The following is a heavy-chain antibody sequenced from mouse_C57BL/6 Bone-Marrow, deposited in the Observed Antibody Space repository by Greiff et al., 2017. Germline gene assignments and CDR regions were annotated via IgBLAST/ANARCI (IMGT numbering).Heavy chain of an antibody. Sequence: VQLQQPGAELVKPGASVKLSCKASGYTFTSYWMQWVKQRPGQGLEWIGEIDPSDSYTNYNQKFKGKATLTVDTSSSTAYMQLSSLTSEDSAVYYWARLYYGTNYSYWYFDVWGTGTTVTVSS. J-gene: IGHJ1*03. V-gene: IGHV1-50*01. D-gene: IGHD1-1*01. CDR2: IDPSDSYT. CDR3: ARLYYGTNYSYWYFDV. CDR1: GYTFTSYW.